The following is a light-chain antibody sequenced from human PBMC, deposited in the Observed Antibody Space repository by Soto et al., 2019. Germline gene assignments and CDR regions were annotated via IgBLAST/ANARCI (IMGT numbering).Light chain of an antibody. J-gene: IGKJ4*01. CDR1: KDITKY. CDR2: DAT. Sequence: DIQMTQSPSSLSASVGDRVTITCQASKDITKYLNWYQHKSGKPPKLLLYDATIVETGFPPRFSGAGSGREFALTIIRLEPADFATDYDHHYDGLPSIFGGGTTV. V-gene: IGKV1-33*01. CDR3: HHYDGLPSI.